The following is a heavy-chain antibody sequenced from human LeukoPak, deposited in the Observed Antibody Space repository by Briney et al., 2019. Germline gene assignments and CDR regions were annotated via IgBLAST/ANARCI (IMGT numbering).Heavy chain of an antibody. CDR1: GYSFISYW. CDR2: IYPSDSDT. V-gene: IGHV5-51*01. J-gene: IGHJ4*02. D-gene: IGHD3-10*01. Sequence: GESLKISCKASGYSFISYWIAWVRQMPGKGLEWIGTIYPSDSDTRYSPSFQGQVTISADKSINTAYLQWSSLKASDTAIYYCARHYYGSGSSGQSDYWGQGTLVTVSS. CDR3: ARHYYGSGSSGQSDY.